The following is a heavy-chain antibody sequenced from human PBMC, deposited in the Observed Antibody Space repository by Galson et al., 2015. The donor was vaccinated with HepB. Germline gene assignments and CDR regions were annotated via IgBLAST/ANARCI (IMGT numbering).Heavy chain of an antibody. Sequence: SVKVSCKASGFTFTGYYIHWVRQVPGQGLEWMRWINPHSSGTNYAQKFQGRVTMTRDTSISTAYMELSSLRSDDTAVYYCASAACTYTPSSSPDFPWGQGTLVTVSS. CDR2: INPHSSGT. J-gene: IGHJ5*02. V-gene: IGHV1-2*02. CDR1: GFTFTGYY. CDR3: ASAACTYTPSSSPDFP. D-gene: IGHD3-16*01.